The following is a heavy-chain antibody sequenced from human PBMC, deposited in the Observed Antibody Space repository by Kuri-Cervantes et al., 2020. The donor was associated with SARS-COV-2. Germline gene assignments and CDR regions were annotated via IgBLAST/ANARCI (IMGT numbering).Heavy chain of an antibody. CDR1: LYTFPSYY. CDR3: ERCITIFGVDYDYYYGMNV. D-gene: IGHD3-3*01. Sequence: ASVTVSCQASLYTFPSYYMHWVRQAPGQGLEWMGIINPSGGSTSYAQKFQGRVTMTRDTSTSTVYMELSSLRYEDTAVYYCERCITIFGVDYDYYYGMNVWGQGPS. V-gene: IGHV1-46*01. J-gene: IGHJ6*02. CDR2: INPSGGST.